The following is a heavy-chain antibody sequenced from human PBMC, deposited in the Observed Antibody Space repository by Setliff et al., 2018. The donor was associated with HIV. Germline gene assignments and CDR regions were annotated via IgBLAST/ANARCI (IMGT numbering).Heavy chain of an antibody. J-gene: IGHJ4*02. D-gene: IGHD4-17*01. CDR1: GGSITSGGYY. CDR2: IYYSGST. CDR3: AREIYGGNSRPFDY. V-gene: IGHV4-31*03. Sequence: SETLSLTCTVSGGSITSGGYYWSWIRQLPGKGLEWIGYIYYSGSTYYNPSLKSRVSISVDTSKNQLSLKLSSVTAADTAVYYCAREIYGGNSRPFDYWGQGTLVTVSS.